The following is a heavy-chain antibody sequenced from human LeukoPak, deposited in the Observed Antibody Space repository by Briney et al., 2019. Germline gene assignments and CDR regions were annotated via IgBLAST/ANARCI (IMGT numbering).Heavy chain of an antibody. Sequence: SVKVSCKASGYTFTDYYMHWVRQAPGQGFEWMGWINPNDGDTNYAQKFQGRVTMTRDTSISTAHMEVSRLRSDDTAVYYCARANFLYCSSSTCFFDYWGQGTLVTVSS. J-gene: IGHJ4*02. CDR1: GYTFTDYY. CDR2: INPNDGDT. D-gene: IGHD2-2*01. CDR3: ARANFLYCSSSTCFFDY. V-gene: IGHV1-2*02.